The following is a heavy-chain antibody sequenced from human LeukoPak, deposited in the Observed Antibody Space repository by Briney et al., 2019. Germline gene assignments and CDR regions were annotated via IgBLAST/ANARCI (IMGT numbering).Heavy chain of an antibody. D-gene: IGHD3-3*01. Sequence: SVKVSCKASGGTFSSYAISWVRQAPGQGLEWMGRIIPIFGTANYAQKFQGRVTITTDESTSTAYMELSSLRSEDTAVYYCAREGGPDYDFWSGSQFDPWGQGTLVTVSS. J-gene: IGHJ5*02. V-gene: IGHV1-69*05. CDR2: IIPIFGTA. CDR3: AREGGPDYDFWSGSQFDP. CDR1: GGTFSSYA.